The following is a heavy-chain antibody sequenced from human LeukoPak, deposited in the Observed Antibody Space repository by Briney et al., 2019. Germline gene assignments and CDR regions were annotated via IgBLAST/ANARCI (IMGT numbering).Heavy chain of an antibody. D-gene: IGHD5-12*01. CDR2: IYHSGST. Sequence: SETLPLTCTLSGGSISTYYWSWIRQPPGKGLEWIGYIYHSGSTNYNPSLKSRVTISVDTSKNQFSLKLSSVTAADTAVYYCARGGGYASPIGYWGQEALVTVSS. V-gene: IGHV4-59*01. CDR3: ARGGGYASPIGY. J-gene: IGHJ4*02. CDR1: GGSISTYY.